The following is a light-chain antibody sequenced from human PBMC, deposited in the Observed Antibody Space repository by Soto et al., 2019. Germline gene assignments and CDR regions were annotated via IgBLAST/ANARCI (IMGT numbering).Light chain of an antibody. CDR1: HSVSTY. Sequence: EIVLTQSPATLSLSPGEIATLSCRASHSVSTYLAWYQQKPGQAPRLLIYDVSTRATGTPARFSGSGSGTDFTLTISSLEPEDFAVYYCQHRSSWPRTFGQGTKLEIK. V-gene: IGKV3-11*01. CDR3: QHRSSWPRT. J-gene: IGKJ2*01. CDR2: DVS.